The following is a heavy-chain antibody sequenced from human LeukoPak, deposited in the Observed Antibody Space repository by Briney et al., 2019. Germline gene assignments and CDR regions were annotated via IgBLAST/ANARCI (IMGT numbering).Heavy chain of an antibody. V-gene: IGHV3-23*01. Sequence: GGSLRLSCAASGFSFSDHEMNWVRQAPGKRLEWVSYLSSSGSTYYADSVKGRFTISRDNSKNTLYLQMNSLRAEDTAVYYCAKDLIGGSPYYFDYWGQGTLVTVSS. CDR3: AKDLIGGSPYYFDY. CDR1: GFSFSDHE. D-gene: IGHD3-22*01. CDR2: LSSSGST. J-gene: IGHJ4*02.